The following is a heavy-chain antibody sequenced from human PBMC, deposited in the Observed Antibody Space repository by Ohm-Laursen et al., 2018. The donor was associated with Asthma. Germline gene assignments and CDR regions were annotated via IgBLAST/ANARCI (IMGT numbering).Heavy chain of an antibody. J-gene: IGHJ6*02. CDR2: IWYDGSNK. CDR1: GFTFSSYG. V-gene: IGHV3-33*01. Sequence: RSLRLSCAASGFTFSSYGMHWVRQAPGKGLEWVAVIWYDGSNKYYADSVKGRFTISRDNSKNTLYLQMNSLRAEDTAVYYCASSVSSSQTPLGMDVWGQGTTVTVSS. CDR3: ASSVSSSQTPLGMDV. D-gene: IGHD2-15*01.